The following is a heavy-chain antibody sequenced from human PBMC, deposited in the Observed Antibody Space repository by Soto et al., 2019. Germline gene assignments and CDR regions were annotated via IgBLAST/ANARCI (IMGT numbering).Heavy chain of an antibody. CDR1: GFTFSSYA. V-gene: IGHV3-23*01. Sequence: GGSLRLSCAASGFTFSSYAMSWVRQAPGKGLEWVSAISGSGGSTYYADSVKGRFTISRDNSKNTLYLQMNSLRAEDTAVYYWAKAAEYNFWSGHFDYWGQGPLVTVSS. J-gene: IGHJ4*02. D-gene: IGHD3-3*01. CDR3: AKAAEYNFWSGHFDY. CDR2: ISGSGGST.